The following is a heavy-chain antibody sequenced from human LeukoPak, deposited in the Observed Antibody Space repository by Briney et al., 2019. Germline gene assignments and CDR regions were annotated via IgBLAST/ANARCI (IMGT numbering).Heavy chain of an antibody. V-gene: IGHV1-18*01. CDR1: GYTFTSYG. CDR2: ISAYNGNT. D-gene: IGHD2-2*01. CDR3: ARVIGYCSSTSCYPSYYYYYMDV. J-gene: IGHJ6*03. Sequence: WASVKVSCKASGYTFTSYGISWVRQAPGQGLEWMGWISAYNGNTNYAQKLQGRVTMTTDTSTSTAYMELRSLRSDDTAVYYCARVIGYCSSTSCYPSYYYYYMDVWGKGTTVTVSS.